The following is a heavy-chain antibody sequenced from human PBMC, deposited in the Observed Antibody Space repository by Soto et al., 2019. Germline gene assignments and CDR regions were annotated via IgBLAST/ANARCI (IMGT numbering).Heavy chain of an antibody. J-gene: IGHJ6*03. CDR2: INPNSGGT. CDR3: AREGFGEFHMDV. D-gene: IGHD3-10*01. Sequence: QVQLVQSGAEVKKPGASVKVSCKASGYTFTGYYMHWVRQAPGQGLEWMGWINPNSGGTNYAQKCQGGVTMTRDTSISTAYMELSRLRSDDTAVYYCAREGFGEFHMDVWGKGTTVTVSS. CDR1: GYTFTGYY. V-gene: IGHV1-2*02.